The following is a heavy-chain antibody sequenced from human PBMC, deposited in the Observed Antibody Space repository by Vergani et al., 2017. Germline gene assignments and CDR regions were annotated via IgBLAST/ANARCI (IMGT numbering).Heavy chain of an antibody. J-gene: IGHJ3*02. D-gene: IGHD3-22*01. V-gene: IGHV3-9*01. CDR2: ISWNSGSI. Sequence: EVQLVESGGGLVQPGRSLRLSCAASGFSFDDYAMHWARQAPGKGLEWVSRISWNSGSIGYADSVKGRFTISRDNAKNSLYLQMNSLRAEDTALYYCAKARYQAYDSSGYSLGDAFDIWGQGTMVTVSS. CDR3: AKARYQAYDSSGYSLGDAFDI. CDR1: GFSFDDYA.